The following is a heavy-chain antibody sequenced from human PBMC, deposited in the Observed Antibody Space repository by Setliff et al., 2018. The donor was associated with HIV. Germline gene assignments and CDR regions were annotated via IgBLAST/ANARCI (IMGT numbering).Heavy chain of an antibody. J-gene: IGHJ3*01. CDR3: ARHRVDTSMLVVKSPGAFDL. Sequence: GESLKISCKGSEYTFTSYWIAWVRQIPGKGLEWMGIIYPGDSDTRVNPSFQGQVTISADRSTYGAFLQWRSLKASDTGMYFCARHRVDTSMLVVKSPGAFDLWGQGTLVTVSS. CDR1: EYTFTSYW. D-gene: IGHD3-22*01. CDR2: IYPGDSDT. V-gene: IGHV5-51*01.